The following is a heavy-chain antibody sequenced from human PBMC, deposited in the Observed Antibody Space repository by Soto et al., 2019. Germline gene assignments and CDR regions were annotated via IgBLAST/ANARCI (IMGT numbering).Heavy chain of an antibody. CDR2: ISYDGNKK. D-gene: IGHD2-2*02. V-gene: IGHV3-30-3*01. Sequence: WGGLAVSGAASGFNLSKYGVPWVRHAPGKGLASVAVISYDGNKKYYPDSVKGRFSISRGNSKNSLYMQLNSLRPDDTAVYYCAREGAVPAPIGNYYYAMDVWAQGTTVTGSS. CDR3: AREGAVPAPIGNYYYAMDV. J-gene: IGHJ6*02. CDR1: GFNLSKYG.